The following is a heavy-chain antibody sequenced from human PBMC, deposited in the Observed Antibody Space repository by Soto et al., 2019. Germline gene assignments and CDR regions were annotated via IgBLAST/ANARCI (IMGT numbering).Heavy chain of an antibody. CDR1: GGSISSYY. CDR2: IYYSGST. D-gene: IGHD3-22*01. J-gene: IGHJ5*02. CDR3: ARVPRYYDSSGYDWFDP. Sequence: PSETLSLTCTVSGGSISSYYWSWIRQPPGKGLEWIGYIYYSGSTNYNPSLKSRVTISVDTSKNQFSLKLSSVTAADTAVYYCARVPRYYDSSGYDWFDPWGQGTLVTVS. V-gene: IGHV4-59*01.